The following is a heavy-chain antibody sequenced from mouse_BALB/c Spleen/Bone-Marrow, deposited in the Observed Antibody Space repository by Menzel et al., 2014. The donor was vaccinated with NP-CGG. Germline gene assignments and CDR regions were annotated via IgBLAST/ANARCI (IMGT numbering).Heavy chain of an antibody. J-gene: IGHJ4*01. CDR1: GFSLTSYG. D-gene: IGHD2-2*01. CDR2: IXAGGST. CDR3: ARYGYFYATDY. Sequence: VMLVESGPGLVAPSQSLSITCTVSGFSLTSYGVHWVRQPPGKGLEWLGVIXAGGSTNYNSALMSRLSSSKDNSKSQVFLKMNSLQTDDTAMYYCARYGYFYATDYWGQGTSVTVSS. V-gene: IGHV2-9*02.